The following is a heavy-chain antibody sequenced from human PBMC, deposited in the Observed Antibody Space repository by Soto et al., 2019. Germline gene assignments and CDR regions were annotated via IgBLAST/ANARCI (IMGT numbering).Heavy chain of an antibody. J-gene: IGHJ4*02. CDR3: ARLDSSGYYYGYYFDY. V-gene: IGHV4-31*03. CDR2: IYYSGST. CDR1: GGSISSGGYY. D-gene: IGHD3-22*01. Sequence: QVQLQESGPGLVKPSQTLSLTCTVSGGSISSGGYYWSWIRQHPGKGLEWIGYIYYSGSTYYNQYLKSRLTISVATPKNQFSLKLSSVTAADTAVYYCARLDSSGYYYGYYFDYWGQGTLVTVSS.